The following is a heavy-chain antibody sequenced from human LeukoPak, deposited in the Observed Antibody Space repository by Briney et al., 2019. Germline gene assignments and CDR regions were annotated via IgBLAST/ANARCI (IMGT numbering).Heavy chain of an antibody. V-gene: IGHV3-20*04. CDR3: ARVERGATTDY. CDR2: INWNGGST. D-gene: IGHD1-26*01. Sequence: GGSLRLSCTASGFTFNAYAMNWVRQAPGKGLEWVSGINWNGGSTDYADSVKGRFTIPRDNAKNSLYLEMNSLRVEDTAFYYCARVERGATTDYWGQGTLVTVSS. J-gene: IGHJ4*02. CDR1: GFTFNAYA.